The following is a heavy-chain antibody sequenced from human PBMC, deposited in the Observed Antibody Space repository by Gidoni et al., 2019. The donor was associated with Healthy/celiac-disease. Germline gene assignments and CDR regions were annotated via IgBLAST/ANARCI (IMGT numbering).Heavy chain of an antibody. CDR1: GLPFSSYA. Sequence: EVQLLESGGGLVQPGGSLRLSCASSGLPFSSYAMSWVRQAPGKGLEWVSAISGSGGSTYYADSVKGRFTISRDNSKNTLYLQMNSLRAEDTAVYYCAKDLSLWFGEARSPFDPWGQGTLVTVSS. J-gene: IGHJ5*02. D-gene: IGHD3-10*01. CDR2: ISGSGGST. V-gene: IGHV3-23*01. CDR3: AKDLSLWFGEARSPFDP.